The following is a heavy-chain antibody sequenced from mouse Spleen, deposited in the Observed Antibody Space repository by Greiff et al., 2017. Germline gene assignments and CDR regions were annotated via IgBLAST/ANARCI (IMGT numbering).Heavy chain of an antibody. CDR3: ARYYGSSPFDY. D-gene: IGHD1-1*01. CDR1: GYTFTSYG. Sequence: QVQLQQSGAELARPGASVKLSCKASGYTFTSYGISWVKQRTGQGLEWIGEIYPRSGNTYYNEKFKGKATLTADKSSSTAYMELRSLTSEDSAIYFCARYYGSSPFDYWGQGTTLTVSS. V-gene: IGHV1-81*01. CDR2: IYPRSGNT. J-gene: IGHJ2*01.